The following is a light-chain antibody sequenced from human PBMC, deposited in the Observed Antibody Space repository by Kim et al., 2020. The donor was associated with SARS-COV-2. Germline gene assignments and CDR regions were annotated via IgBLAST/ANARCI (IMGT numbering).Light chain of an antibody. CDR3: QQYGANSPWT. V-gene: IGKV1-5*03. Sequence: SIGERVTITCRASQSIGTWMAWFQQKPGRPPKVLIYKASGLDSGVPSRFSGSGAGTEFTLTISSLQPDDFATYYCQQYGANSPWTFGQGTKVDIK. CDR1: QSIGTW. CDR2: KAS. J-gene: IGKJ1*01.